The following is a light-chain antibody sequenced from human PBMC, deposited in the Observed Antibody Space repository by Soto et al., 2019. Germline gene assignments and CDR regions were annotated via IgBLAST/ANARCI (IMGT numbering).Light chain of an antibody. V-gene: IGKV3-11*01. Sequence: EVVMTQSPVTLSLSPGERATLSCRASQSVSSNLAWYQQKPGQAPGLLIYEASTRATGIPARFSGSGSGTDFTLTISSLEPEDFAVYYCQQHANWPLTFGGGTKVDIK. CDR2: EAS. CDR3: QQHANWPLT. J-gene: IGKJ4*01. CDR1: QSVSSN.